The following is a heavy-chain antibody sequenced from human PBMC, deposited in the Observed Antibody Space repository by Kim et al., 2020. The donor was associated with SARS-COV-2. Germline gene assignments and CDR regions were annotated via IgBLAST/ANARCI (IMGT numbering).Heavy chain of an antibody. V-gene: IGHV5-51*01. CDR3: ARSKGYSYKYGMDV. D-gene: IGHD5-18*01. J-gene: IGHJ6*02. Sequence: SPPFQGQVTISADKSISTAYLQWSSLKASDTAMYYCARSKGYSYKYGMDVWGQGTTVTVSS.